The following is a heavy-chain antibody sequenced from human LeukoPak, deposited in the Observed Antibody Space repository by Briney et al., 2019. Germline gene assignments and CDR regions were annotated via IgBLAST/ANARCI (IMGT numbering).Heavy chain of an antibody. CDR3: ARAGNYYGRHTNWFDP. V-gene: IGHV3-21*01. J-gene: IGHJ5*02. Sequence: GGSLRLSCAASGFTFSSYTMNWVRQAPGKGLEWVSSISTGSSYIYYADSVKGRFTISRDNAKNSLYLQMDSLRAGDTAVYYCARAGNYYGRHTNWFDPWGQGTLVTVSS. CDR1: GFTFSSYT. D-gene: IGHD3-10*01. CDR2: ISTGSSYI.